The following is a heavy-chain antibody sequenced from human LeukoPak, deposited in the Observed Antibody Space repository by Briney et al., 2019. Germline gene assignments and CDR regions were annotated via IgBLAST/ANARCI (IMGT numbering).Heavy chain of an antibody. Sequence: SQTLSLTCTVSGCSINSGTYYWSWIRQPAGKGLEWIGRMYTSVSTYYNPSLKGRVTMSVDTSKNQFSLKLSSVPAADTAVYYCAREGQLVALNYYYYYTMDVWGQGTTVTVSS. V-gene: IGHV4-61*02. CDR3: AREGQLVALNYYYYYTMDV. CDR1: GCSINSGTYY. CDR2: MYTSVST. D-gene: IGHD6-6*01. J-gene: IGHJ6*02.